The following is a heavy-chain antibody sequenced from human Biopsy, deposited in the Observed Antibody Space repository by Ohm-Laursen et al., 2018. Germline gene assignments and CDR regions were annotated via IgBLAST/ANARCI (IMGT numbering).Heavy chain of an antibody. CDR1: GGTFINYA. CDR3: ATKLTGYFHH. Sequence: SSVKVSCKASGGTFINYAISWVRQAPGQGLEWMGGNIPILGTGNYAQKFQDRVTVAADTSTSTATMELRSLRSDDTAVYYCATKLTGYFHHWGQGTLVIVSS. J-gene: IGHJ1*01. D-gene: IGHD1-1*01. CDR2: NIPILGTG. V-gene: IGHV1-69*06.